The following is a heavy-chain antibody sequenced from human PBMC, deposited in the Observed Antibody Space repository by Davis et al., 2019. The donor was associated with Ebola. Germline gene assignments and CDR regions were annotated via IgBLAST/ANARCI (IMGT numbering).Heavy chain of an antibody. Sequence: SETLSLTCTVSGGSISSSSYYWGWIRQPPGKGLEWIGYISYSGSTNYNPSLKSRVTISVDTSKNQFSLKLSSVTAADTAVYYCARDEIAARRDYYYYYGMDVWGQGTTVTVSS. CDR2: ISYSGST. D-gene: IGHD6-6*01. J-gene: IGHJ6*02. CDR1: GGSISSSSYY. CDR3: ARDEIAARRDYYYYYGMDV. V-gene: IGHV4-61*01.